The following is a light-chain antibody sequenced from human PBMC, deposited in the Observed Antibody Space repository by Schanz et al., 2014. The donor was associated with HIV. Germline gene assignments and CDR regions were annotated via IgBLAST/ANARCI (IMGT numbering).Light chain of an antibody. J-gene: IGLJ3*02. Sequence: QSVLTQPPSASGTPGQRVTISCSGSSSNIKMNAVNWYQHLPGMGPKLLIYATYNRPSGVPDRFSGSGSDTSASLAISGLQAEDEADYYCSSFAGSNIPWVFGGGTKLTVL. V-gene: IGLV1-44*01. CDR3: SSFAGSNIPWV. CDR1: SSNIKMNA. CDR2: ATY.